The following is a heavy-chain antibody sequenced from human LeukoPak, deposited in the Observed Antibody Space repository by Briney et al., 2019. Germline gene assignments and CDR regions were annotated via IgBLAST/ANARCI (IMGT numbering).Heavy chain of an antibody. V-gene: IGHV4-61*02. Sequence: PSETLSLTCTVSGGSISSGSYYWSWIRQPAGKGLEWIGRIYTSGSTNYNPSLKSRVTISVDTSKNQFSLKLSSVTAADTAVYYCAGYSSSWHDDPAGRFDYWGQGTLVTVSS. CDR2: IYTSGST. D-gene: IGHD6-13*01. CDR3: AGYSSSWHDDPAGRFDY. J-gene: IGHJ4*02. CDR1: GGSISSGSYY.